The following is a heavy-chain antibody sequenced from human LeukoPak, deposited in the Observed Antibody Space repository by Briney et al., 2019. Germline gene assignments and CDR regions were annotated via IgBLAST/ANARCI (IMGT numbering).Heavy chain of an antibody. CDR3: ARETTVTRFDY. CDR2: IYSGGST. CDR1: GFTVSSNY. Sequence: PGGSLRLSCAASGFTVSSNYMSWVRQASGKGLEWVSVIYSGGSTYYADSVKGRFTISRDNSKNTLYLQMNSLRAEDTAVYYCARETTVTRFDYWGQGTLVTVSS. V-gene: IGHV3-66*01. J-gene: IGHJ4*02. D-gene: IGHD4-17*01.